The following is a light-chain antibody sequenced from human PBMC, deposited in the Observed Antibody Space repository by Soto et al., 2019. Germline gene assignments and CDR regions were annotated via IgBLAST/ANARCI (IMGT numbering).Light chain of an antibody. V-gene: IGKV3-15*01. J-gene: IGKJ4*01. CDR1: QSVTNT. CDR2: HAS. Sequence: EILMTQSPATLSVSPGERVTISCRASQSVTNTPAWYQHKPVPAPRLLISHASRGATGIPSRFSGSVSGTDFTLTINSLQSEDFAVYYCQQYYTWPVTFGGGTKWIS. CDR3: QQYYTWPVT.